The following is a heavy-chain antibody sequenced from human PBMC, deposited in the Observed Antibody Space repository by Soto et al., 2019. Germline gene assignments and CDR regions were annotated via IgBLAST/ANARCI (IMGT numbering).Heavy chain of an antibody. CDR2: IFYSGRT. D-gene: IGHD4-17*01. J-gene: IGHJ4*02. CDR1: GDSINNYY. CDR3: ARGGYGDYAYDS. V-gene: IGHV4-59*01. Sequence: QVQLQESGPGLVKPSETLSLTCTVSGDSINNYYWSWIRQPPGKGLEWIGCIFYSGRTNFKPSRKNRVTISVDTSRSHFSLKLSSVTAADTAVYYCARGGYGDYAYDSWGQGTLVTVSS.